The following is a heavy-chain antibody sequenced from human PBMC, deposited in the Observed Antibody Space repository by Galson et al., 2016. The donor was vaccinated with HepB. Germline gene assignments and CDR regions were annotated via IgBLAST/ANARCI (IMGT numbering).Heavy chain of an antibody. CDR1: GFLLRGSV. CDR2: ISVDGNNK. CDR3: AREGFSSGRAGTFDI. D-gene: IGHD6-19*01. Sequence: SLRLSCAASGFLLRGSVIHWVRQAPGKGLEWVALISVDGNNKPFADSVKGRFAISRDNYRNTVDLQMNSLRPEDSAVYYCAREGFSSGRAGTFDIWGQGTVVSVSS. J-gene: IGHJ3*02. V-gene: IGHV3-30*09.